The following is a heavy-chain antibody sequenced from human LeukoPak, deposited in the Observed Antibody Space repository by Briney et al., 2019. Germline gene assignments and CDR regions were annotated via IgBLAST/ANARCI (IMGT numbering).Heavy chain of an antibody. CDR2: MNPNSGNT. V-gene: IGHV1-8*03. Sequence: ASVKVSCKASGYTFTSYDINWVRQATGQGLEWMGWMNPNSGNTGYAQKFQGRVTITRNTSISTAYMELSSLRSEDTAVYYCAREPHDWDIYFDYWGQGTLVTVSS. J-gene: IGHJ4*02. CDR3: AREPHDWDIYFDY. CDR1: GYTFTSYD. D-gene: IGHD3-9*01.